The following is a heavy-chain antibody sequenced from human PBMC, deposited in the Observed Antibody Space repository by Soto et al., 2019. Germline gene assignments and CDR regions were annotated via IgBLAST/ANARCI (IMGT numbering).Heavy chain of an antibody. V-gene: IGHV1-18*04. J-gene: IGHJ6*02. Sequence: ASVKVSCKASGYTFTSYGISWVRQAPGQGLEWMGWISAYNGNTNYAQKLQGRVTMTTDTSTSTAYMELRSLRSDDTAVYYCARGVHRLSSGWYAGMDVWGQGTTVTVSS. CDR2: ISAYNGNT. D-gene: IGHD6-19*01. CDR1: GYTFTSYG. CDR3: ARGVHRLSSGWYAGMDV.